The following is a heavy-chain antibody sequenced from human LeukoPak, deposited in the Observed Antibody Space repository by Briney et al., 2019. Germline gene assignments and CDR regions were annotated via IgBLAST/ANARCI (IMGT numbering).Heavy chain of an antibody. CDR1: GFTFSSYA. CDR3: AKVYIVVVTAIPFFDY. J-gene: IGHJ4*02. V-gene: IGHV3-23*01. D-gene: IGHD2-21*02. CDR2: TSGSGAST. Sequence: GGSLRLSCAASGFTFSSYAMSWVRQAPGKGLEWVSATSGSGASTYYADSVKGRFTISRDNSKNTLYLQMNSLRAEDTAVYYCAKVYIVVVTAIPFFDYWGQGTLVTVSS.